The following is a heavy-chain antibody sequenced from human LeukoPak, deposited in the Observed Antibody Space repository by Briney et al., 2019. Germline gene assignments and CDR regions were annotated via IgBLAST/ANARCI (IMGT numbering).Heavy chain of an antibody. CDR3: ASTGYYDHTPYFDL. D-gene: IGHD3-22*01. CDR2: ISDSGSSV. Sequence: GSLRLSCEASGFTFSIYEVNWVRQAPGKGLEWLSHISDSGSSVHYADSVKGRFTISRDNAKNSLYLQMNSLRAEDTAVYYCASTGYYDHTPYFDLWGRGTLVTVSS. V-gene: IGHV3-48*03. CDR1: GFTFSIYE. J-gene: IGHJ2*01.